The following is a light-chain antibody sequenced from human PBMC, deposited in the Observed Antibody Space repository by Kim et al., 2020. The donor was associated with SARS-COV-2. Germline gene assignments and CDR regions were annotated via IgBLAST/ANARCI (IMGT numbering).Light chain of an antibody. CDR2: EVN. J-gene: IGLJ2*01. V-gene: IGLV2-8*01. CDR3: NSYADTNNLI. CDR1: SSDVGGYNY. Sequence: GQSVTIAWTGTSSDVGGYNYVSWYQHHPGKAPKLMIYEVNKRPSGVPDRFSGSKSGNTASLTVSGLQAEDEADYYCNSYADTNNLIFGGGTQLTVL.